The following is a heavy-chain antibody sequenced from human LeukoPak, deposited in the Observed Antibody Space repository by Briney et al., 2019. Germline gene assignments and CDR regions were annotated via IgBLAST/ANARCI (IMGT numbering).Heavy chain of an antibody. V-gene: IGHV3-30*02. CDR2: IWYDGSNK. CDR3: AKDIGYCSSTSCSLYYYGMDV. CDR1: GFTFSSYG. Sequence: GGSLRLSCAASGFTFSSYGMPWVRQAPGKGLEWVAVIWYDGSNKYYADSVKGRFTISRDNSKNTLYLQMNSLRAEDTALYYCAKDIGYCSSTSCSLYYYGMDVWGQGTTVTVSS. D-gene: IGHD2-2*03. J-gene: IGHJ6*02.